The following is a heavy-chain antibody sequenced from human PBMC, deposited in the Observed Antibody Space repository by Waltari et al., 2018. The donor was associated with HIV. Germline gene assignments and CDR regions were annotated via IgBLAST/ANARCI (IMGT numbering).Heavy chain of an antibody. CDR2: TYYRSSWSK. CDR3: AGRIPGTTGLAY. CDR1: GDSVSSNRAS. D-gene: IGHD1-20*01. V-gene: IGHV6-1*01. Sequence: QVQLQQSGPGLVKPSQTLSLTCAISGDSVSSNRASWNWVRQSPSRGLEWLGRTYYRSSWSKDYAVSVKGRITINPDTSKNQFSLQLDSVTPDDTALYYCAGRIPGTTGLAYWGQGTLVTVSS. J-gene: IGHJ4*02.